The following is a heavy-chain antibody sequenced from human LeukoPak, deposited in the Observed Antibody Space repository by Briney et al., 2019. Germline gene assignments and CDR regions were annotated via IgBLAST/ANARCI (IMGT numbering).Heavy chain of an antibody. J-gene: IGHJ4*02. CDR1: GGSISSSSYY. D-gene: IGHD1-26*01. CDR2: IYYSGST. CDR3: ARQEWELYSYVHFDY. Sequence: SETPSLTCTVSGGSISSSSYYWGWIRQPPGKGLEWIGSIYYSGSTYYNPSLKSRVTISVDTAKNQFSLKLSSVTAADTAVYYCARQEWELYSYVHFDYWGQGTLVTVSS. V-gene: IGHV4-39*01.